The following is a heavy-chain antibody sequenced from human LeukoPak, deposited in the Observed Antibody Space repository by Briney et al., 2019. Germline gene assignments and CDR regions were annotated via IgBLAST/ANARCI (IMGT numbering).Heavy chain of an antibody. Sequence: SETLSLTCTVSGGSISSSSYYWGWFRQPPGKGLGGIGSIYYSGSTYYNPSLKSRVTISVDTSKNQFSLKLSSVTAADTAVYYCARGSGAVAGNWFDPWGQGTLVTVSS. CDR3: ARGSGAVAGNWFDP. V-gene: IGHV4-39*07. CDR1: GGSISSSSYY. CDR2: IYYSGST. D-gene: IGHD6-19*01. J-gene: IGHJ5*02.